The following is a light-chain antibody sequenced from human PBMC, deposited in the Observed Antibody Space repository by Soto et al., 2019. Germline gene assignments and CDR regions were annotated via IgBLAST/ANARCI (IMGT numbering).Light chain of an antibody. CDR1: QSVSSN. CDR2: GAF. CDR3: QQRSNWPPT. J-gene: IGKJ1*01. Sequence: EIVMTQSPVTLSVSPGERVTLSCRASQSVSSNLAWYQQKPGQAPSLLIYGAFTRATGIPARFSGTGSGTEFTLTISSLQSEDFALYYCQQRSNWPPTFGQGTKVDI. V-gene: IGKV3-15*01.